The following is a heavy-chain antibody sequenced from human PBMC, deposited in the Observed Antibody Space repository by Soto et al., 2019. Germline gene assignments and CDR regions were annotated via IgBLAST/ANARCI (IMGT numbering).Heavy chain of an antibody. CDR2: LSGGGINT. V-gene: IGHV3-23*01. CDR3: AKWSGYGDE. CDR1: GFTFSTYS. J-gene: IGHJ4*02. Sequence: AGGSLRLSCAASGFTFSTYSMAWVRQAPGKGPEWVSGLSGGGINTFYADSVKGRFTISVDNSKNTVDLQMNSLRVEDTAVYYCAKWSGYGDEWGQGTLVTVSS. D-gene: IGHD5-12*01.